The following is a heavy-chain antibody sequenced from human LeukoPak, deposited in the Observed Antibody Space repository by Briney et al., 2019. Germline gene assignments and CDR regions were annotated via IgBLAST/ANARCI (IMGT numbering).Heavy chain of an antibody. Sequence: SETLSLTCTVSGGSISSYYWSWIRQPPGKGLEWSGYIYYSGSTNYNPSLKSRVTISVDTSKNQFSLKLSSVTAADTAVYYCARGQAAAGEFDYWGQGTLVTVSS. J-gene: IGHJ4*02. D-gene: IGHD6-13*01. CDR1: GGSISSYY. CDR3: ARGQAAAGEFDY. CDR2: IYYSGST. V-gene: IGHV4-59*01.